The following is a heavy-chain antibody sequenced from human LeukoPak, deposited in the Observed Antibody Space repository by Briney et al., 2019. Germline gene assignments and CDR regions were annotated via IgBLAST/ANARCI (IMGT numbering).Heavy chain of an antibody. Sequence: GGSLRLSCAASGFTFSSYGMHWVRQAPGKGLEWVAVIWYDGSNKYYADSVKGRFTISRDNSDDRLYLQMNSLRAEDTAVYYCANTDYYSNYGYWGQGTLVTVSS. J-gene: IGHJ4*02. D-gene: IGHD4-11*01. V-gene: IGHV3-33*06. CDR3: ANTDYYSNYGY. CDR1: GFTFSSYG. CDR2: IWYDGSNK.